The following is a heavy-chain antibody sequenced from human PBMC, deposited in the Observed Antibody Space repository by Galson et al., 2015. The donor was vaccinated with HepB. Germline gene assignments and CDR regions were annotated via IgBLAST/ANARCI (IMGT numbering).Heavy chain of an antibody. D-gene: IGHD5-24*01. CDR3: ARDLVDAEMATTYYFDY. CDR2: ISSSSSYI. CDR1: GFTFSSYS. Sequence: SLRLSCAASGFTFSSYSMNWVRQAPGKGLEWVSSISSSSSYIYYADSVKGRFTISRDNAKNSLYLQMNSLRAEDTAVYYCARDLVDAEMATTYYFDYWGQGTLVTVSS. J-gene: IGHJ4*02. V-gene: IGHV3-21*01.